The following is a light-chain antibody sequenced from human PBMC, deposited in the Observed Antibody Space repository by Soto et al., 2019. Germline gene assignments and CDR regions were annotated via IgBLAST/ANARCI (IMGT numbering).Light chain of an antibody. CDR3: SSYTTSSTLV. CDR2: EVS. CDR1: SSDVGAYNY. Sequence: QSALTQPASVSGSPGQSITISCTGTSSDVGAYNYVSWYQQPPGKAPKLMIYEVSNRPSGVYNRFSGSKSGNTASLTISGLQAEDEADYYCSSYTTSSTLVFGGGTKVTVL. V-gene: IGLV2-14*01. J-gene: IGLJ2*01.